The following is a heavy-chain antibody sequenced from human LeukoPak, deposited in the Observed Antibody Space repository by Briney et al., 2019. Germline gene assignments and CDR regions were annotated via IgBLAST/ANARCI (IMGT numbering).Heavy chain of an antibody. CDR2: IWYGGSNK. CDR1: GFTFSSYG. CDR3: AKEGWELRSFDY. Sequence: PGGSLRLSCAASGFTFSSYGMHWVRQAPGKWLEWVAVIWYGGSNKYYADSVKGRFTISRDNSKNTLYLQMNSLRAEDTAVYYCAKEGWELRSFDYWGQGTLVTVSS. D-gene: IGHD1-26*01. J-gene: IGHJ4*02. V-gene: IGHV3-30*02.